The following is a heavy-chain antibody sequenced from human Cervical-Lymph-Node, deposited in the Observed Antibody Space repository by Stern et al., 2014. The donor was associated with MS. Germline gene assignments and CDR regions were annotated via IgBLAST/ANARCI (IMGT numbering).Heavy chain of an antibody. V-gene: IGHV3-33*01. CDR3: ARDSTPSYYYYYGMDV. J-gene: IGHJ6*02. CDR1: GFTFSNYG. Sequence: VQLVESGGGVVKPGRSLRISCAASGFTFSNYGIHWVRQAPGKGLEWVAGIWYDGSNKYYAQSVKGRVTISGDNSKTTLYLQLNSLRAEDSAVYYCARDSTPSYYYYYGMDVWGQGTTVTVSS. D-gene: IGHD2/OR15-2a*01. CDR2: IWYDGSNK.